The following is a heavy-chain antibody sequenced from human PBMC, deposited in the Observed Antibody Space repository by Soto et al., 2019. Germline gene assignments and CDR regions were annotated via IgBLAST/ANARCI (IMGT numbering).Heavy chain of an antibody. J-gene: IGHJ4*02. D-gene: IGHD6-13*01. CDR1: GGSFSGYY. V-gene: IGHV4-34*01. Sequence: PSETLSLTCAVYGGSFSGYYWSWIRQPPGKGLEWIGEINHSGSTNYNPSLKSRVTISVDTSKNQFSLKLSSVTAADTAVYYCARTYSRRWSPFDYWGQGTLVTVSS. CDR3: ARTYSRRWSPFDY. CDR2: INHSGST.